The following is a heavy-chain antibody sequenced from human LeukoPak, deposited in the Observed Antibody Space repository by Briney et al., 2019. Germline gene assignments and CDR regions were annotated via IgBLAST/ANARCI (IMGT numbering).Heavy chain of an antibody. D-gene: IGHD3-22*01. CDR2: IWDDGSNK. Sequence: GRSLRLSCAASGFTFSSYGMHWVRQAPGKGLEWVAAIWDDGSNKYYADSVRGRFTFSRDNSKITLYLQMNSLRAEDTAVYYCARDRVVLSSDYYFDYWGQGTLVTVSS. J-gene: IGHJ4*02. CDR3: ARDRVVLSSDYYFDY. V-gene: IGHV3-33*01. CDR1: GFTFSSYG.